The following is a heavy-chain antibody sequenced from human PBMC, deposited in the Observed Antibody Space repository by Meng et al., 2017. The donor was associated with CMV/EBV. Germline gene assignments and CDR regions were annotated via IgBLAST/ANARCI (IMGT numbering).Heavy chain of an antibody. V-gene: IGHV3-30*02. J-gene: IGHJ4*02. CDR1: GFTFSSYG. D-gene: IGHD3-22*01. Sequence: GGSLRLSCAASGFTFSSYGMHWVRQAPGKGLEWVAFIRYDGSNKYYADCVKGRFTISRDNSKNTLYLQMNSLRAEDTAVYYCAKDKQYYDSSGWIDYWGQGTLVTVSS. CDR2: IRYDGSNK. CDR3: AKDKQYYDSSGWIDY.